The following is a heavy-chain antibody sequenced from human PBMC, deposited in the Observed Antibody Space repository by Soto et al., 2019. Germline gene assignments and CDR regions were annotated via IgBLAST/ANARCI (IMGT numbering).Heavy chain of an antibody. Sequence: QIQLVQFGPEVKKPGTPVKVSCKASGFTFSSSGIHWVRQARGQRLEWIGWIVVGSGNTNYAQKFQERVTITRDVPTNTAYIELTSLRSEDTAVFYCAGDLAPTDPYYWFEPWGQGTPGNVSS. J-gene: IGHJ5*02. CDR1: GFTFSSSG. CDR3: AGDLAPTDPYYWFEP. CDR2: IVVGSGNT. V-gene: IGHV1-58*02. D-gene: IGHD3-3*01.